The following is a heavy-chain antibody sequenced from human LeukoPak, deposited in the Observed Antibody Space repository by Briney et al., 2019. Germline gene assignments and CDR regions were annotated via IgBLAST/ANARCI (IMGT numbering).Heavy chain of an antibody. J-gene: IGHJ4*02. CDR2: IYHSGST. CDR1: GYSISSGYY. Sequence: SETLSLTCTVSGYSISSGYYWGWIRQPPGKGLEWIGSIYHSGSTCYNPSLKSRVTISVDTSKNQFSLKLSSVTAADTAVYYCARYYTSGSFDYWGQGTLVSVSS. V-gene: IGHV4-38-2*02. D-gene: IGHD3-10*01. CDR3: ARYYTSGSFDY.